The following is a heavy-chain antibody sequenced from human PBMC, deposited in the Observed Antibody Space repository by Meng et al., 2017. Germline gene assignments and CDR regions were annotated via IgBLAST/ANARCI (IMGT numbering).Heavy chain of an antibody. J-gene: IGHJ5*02. V-gene: IGHV4-30-4*01. D-gene: IGHD2-2*02. Sequence: QVQLQESGTRLVRPSQTRSLTCTVSGASISSAVFWIWIRQPPGKDLEWIGYISYSGATHYNPSLKSRLTISVDTAKNQFSLSLSSVTAADTAVYYCARVVGDCASCYKGWFDPWGQGTLVTVSS. CDR1: GASISSAVF. CDR3: ARVVGDCASCYKGWFDP. CDR2: ISYSGAT.